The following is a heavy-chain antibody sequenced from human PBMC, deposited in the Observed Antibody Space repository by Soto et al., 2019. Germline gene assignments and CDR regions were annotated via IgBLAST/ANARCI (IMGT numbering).Heavy chain of an antibody. CDR2: IWYDGSNK. Sequence: GGSLRLSCAASGFTFSSYGMHWVRQAPGKGLEWVAVIWYDGSNKYYADSVKDRFTISRDNSKNTLYLQMNSLRAEDTAVYYCARRARRCSSTSCYFFDYWGQGTLVTVSS. D-gene: IGHD2-2*01. CDR3: ARRARRCSSTSCYFFDY. V-gene: IGHV3-33*01. CDR1: GFTFSSYG. J-gene: IGHJ4*02.